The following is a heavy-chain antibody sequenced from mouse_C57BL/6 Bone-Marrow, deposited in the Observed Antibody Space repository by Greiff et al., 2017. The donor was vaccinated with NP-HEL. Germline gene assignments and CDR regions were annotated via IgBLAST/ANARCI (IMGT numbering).Heavy chain of an antibody. CDR1: GFSFNTYA. D-gene: IGHD1-1*01. Sequence: EVKLMESGGGLVQPKGSLKLSCAASGFSFNTYAMNWVRQAPGKGLEWVARIRSKSNNYATYYADSVKDRFTISRDDSESMLYLQMNNLKTEDTAMYYCVSLRDGFAYWGQGTLVTVSA. J-gene: IGHJ3*01. CDR2: IRSKSNNYAT. CDR3: VSLRDGFAY. V-gene: IGHV10-1*01.